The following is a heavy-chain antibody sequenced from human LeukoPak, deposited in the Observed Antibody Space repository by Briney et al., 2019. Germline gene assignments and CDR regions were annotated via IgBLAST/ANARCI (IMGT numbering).Heavy chain of an antibody. J-gene: IGHJ4*02. CDR3: AGEGSGYDILTGYYCDY. Sequence: PGGSLRLSCAASGFTFSSYWMSWVRQAPGKGLEWVANIKQDGSEKYYVDSVKGRFTISRDNAKNSLYLQMNSLRAEDTAVYYCAGEGSGYDILTGYYCDYWGQGTLVTVSS. CDR2: IKQDGSEK. D-gene: IGHD3-9*01. CDR1: GFTFSSYW. V-gene: IGHV3-7*01.